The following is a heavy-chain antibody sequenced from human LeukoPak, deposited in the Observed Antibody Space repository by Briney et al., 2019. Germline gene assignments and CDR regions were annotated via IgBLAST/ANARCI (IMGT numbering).Heavy chain of an antibody. Sequence: SETLSLTCTVSGGSISSSSYYWGWIRQPPGKGLEWSGSIYYSGSTYYNPSLKSRVTISVDTSKNQFSLKLSSVTAADTAVYYCARGKNSSSWSGSCFDLWGRGTLVTVSS. CDR3: ARGKNSSSWSGSCFDL. CDR2: IYYSGST. V-gene: IGHV4-39*07. D-gene: IGHD6-13*01. J-gene: IGHJ2*01. CDR1: GGSISSSSYY.